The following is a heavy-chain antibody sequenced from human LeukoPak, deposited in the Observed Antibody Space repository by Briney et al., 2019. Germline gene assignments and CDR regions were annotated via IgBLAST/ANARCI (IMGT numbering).Heavy chain of an antibody. CDR3: AREAWAYYYGSGSYRWFDP. J-gene: IGHJ5*02. Sequence: SETLPLTCTVAAGSISSYYGSWIRQPAGKGLEWIGRIYTSGSTNYNPSLKSRVTMSVDTSKNQFSLKLSSVTAADTAVYYCAREAWAYYYGSGSYRWFDPWGQGTLVTVSS. D-gene: IGHD3-10*01. V-gene: IGHV4-4*07. CDR1: AGSISSYY. CDR2: IYTSGST.